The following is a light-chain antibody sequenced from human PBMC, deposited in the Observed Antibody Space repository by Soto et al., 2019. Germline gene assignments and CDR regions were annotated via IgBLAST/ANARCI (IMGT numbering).Light chain of an antibody. V-gene: IGLV1-40*01. J-gene: IGLJ3*02. CDR3: CSYAPHNVWV. CDR1: SSNIGAGYD. CDR2: GNT. Sequence: QSVLTQPPSVSGAPGQRVTISCTGSSSNIGAGYDVHWYQQRPGTAPKLLIFGNTNRPSGVPDRFSGSKSGTSASLAITGLQAEDEGDYYCCSYAPHNVWVFGGGTKLTVL.